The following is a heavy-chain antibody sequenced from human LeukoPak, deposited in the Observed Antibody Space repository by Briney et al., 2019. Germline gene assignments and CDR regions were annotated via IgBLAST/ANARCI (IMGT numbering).Heavy chain of an antibody. V-gene: IGHV6-1*01. CDR2: TYYRSKWYN. CDR3: ARESCSGGSCYPDAFDI. CDR1: GDSVSSNSAA. J-gene: IGHJ3*02. D-gene: IGHD2-15*01. Sequence: SQTLSLTCAISGDSVSSNSAAWNWIRQSPSRGLEWLGRTYYRSKWYNDYAVSVKSRITINPDTSKNQFSLQLNSVTPEDTAVYYCARESCSGGSCYPDAFDIWGQGTMVTVSS.